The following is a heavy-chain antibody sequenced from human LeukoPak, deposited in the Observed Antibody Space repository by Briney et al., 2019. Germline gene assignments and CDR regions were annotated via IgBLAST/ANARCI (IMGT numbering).Heavy chain of an antibody. D-gene: IGHD2-2*01. V-gene: IGHV4-34*01. CDR2: INHXXST. J-gene: IGHJ4*02. Sequence: XPXXXXXXWXGEINHXXSTKYNPSLKSRVTISVDTSKNQFSLKLSSVTAADTAVYYCARIKTPRYCSSTSCESSYFDYWGQGTLVTVSS. CDR3: ARIKTPRYCSSTSCESSYFDY.